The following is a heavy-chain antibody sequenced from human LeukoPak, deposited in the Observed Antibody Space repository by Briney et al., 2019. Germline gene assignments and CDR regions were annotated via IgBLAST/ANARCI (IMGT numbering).Heavy chain of an antibody. J-gene: IGHJ4*02. Sequence: SETLSLTCTVSGGSISSYYWSWIRQPPGKGLEWIGYIYYSGSTNYNPSLKSRVTISVDTSKNQFSLKLSSVTAADTAVYYCARGRQWLPAGLLPWFDYWGQGTLVTVSS. V-gene: IGHV4-59*01. CDR2: IYYSGST. CDR1: GGSISSYY. CDR3: ARGRQWLPAGLLPWFDY. D-gene: IGHD6-19*01.